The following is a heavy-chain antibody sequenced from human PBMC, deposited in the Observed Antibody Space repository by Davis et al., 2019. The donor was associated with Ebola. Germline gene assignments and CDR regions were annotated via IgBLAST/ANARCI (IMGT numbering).Heavy chain of an antibody. Sequence: SETLSLTCSVSGDSNNNFYWSWIRHPPGKALEWIGYIHYSGSTNYNPSLKSRVTISVDTSKNQFSLKLSSVTAADTAVYYCARIRHTYFDLWGRGTLVTVSS. CDR1: GDSNNNFY. J-gene: IGHJ2*01. CDR2: IHYSGST. CDR3: ARIRHTYFDL. V-gene: IGHV4-59*01.